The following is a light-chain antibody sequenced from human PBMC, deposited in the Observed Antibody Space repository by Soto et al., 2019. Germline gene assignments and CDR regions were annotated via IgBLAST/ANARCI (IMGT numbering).Light chain of an antibody. J-gene: IGLJ1*01. Sequence: LTQPASVSGSPGQSITISCTGTSSDVGDYNYVSWYQQHPGKAPKLMIYDVSNRPSGVSNRFSGSKSGNTASLTISGLQAEDEADYYCSSYTSSNTCVFGTGTKVT. CDR1: SSDVGDYNY. CDR3: SSYTSSNTCV. CDR2: DVS. V-gene: IGLV2-14*01.